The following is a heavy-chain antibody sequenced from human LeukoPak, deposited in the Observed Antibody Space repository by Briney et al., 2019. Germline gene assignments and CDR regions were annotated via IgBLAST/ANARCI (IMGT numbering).Heavy chain of an antibody. V-gene: IGHV4-59*01. J-gene: IGHJ4*02. CDR2: IYYSGST. CDR3: ARDRSDDSSGYSPYYFDY. D-gene: IGHD3-22*01. Sequence: TSETLSLTCTVSGGSISSYYWSWIRQPPGKGLEWIGYIYYSGSTNYNPSLKSRVTISVDTSKNQFSLKLSSVTAADTAVYYCARDRSDDSSGYSPYYFDYWGQGTLVTVSS. CDR1: GGSISSYY.